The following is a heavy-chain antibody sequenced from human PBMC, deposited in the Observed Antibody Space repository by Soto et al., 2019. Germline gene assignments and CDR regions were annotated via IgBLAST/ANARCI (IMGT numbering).Heavy chain of an antibody. D-gene: IGHD1-7*01. CDR3: ARVDWNFSDAFDI. CDR2: INSDGGST. Sequence: GGSLRLSCAASGFTFSSYWMHWVRQAPGKGLVWVSRINSDGGSTSYADSVKGRFTISRDNAKNTLYLQMNSLRAEDTAVYYCARVDWNFSDAFDIWGQGTMVTVSS. V-gene: IGHV3-74*01. CDR1: GFTFSSYW. J-gene: IGHJ3*02.